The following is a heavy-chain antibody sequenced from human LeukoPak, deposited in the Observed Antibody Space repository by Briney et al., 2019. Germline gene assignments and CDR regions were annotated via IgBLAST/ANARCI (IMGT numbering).Heavy chain of an antibody. D-gene: IGHD6-13*01. CDR3: AKTPGSSWYVGFDY. V-gene: IGHV3-30*18. Sequence: GGSLRLSCAASGFTFSSYGMHWVRQAPGKGLEWVAVISYDGSNKYYADSVKGRFTISRDNSKNTLYLQMNSLRPEDTAVYYCAKTPGSSWYVGFDYWGQGTLVTVSS. CDR1: GFTFSSYG. CDR2: ISYDGSNK. J-gene: IGHJ4*02.